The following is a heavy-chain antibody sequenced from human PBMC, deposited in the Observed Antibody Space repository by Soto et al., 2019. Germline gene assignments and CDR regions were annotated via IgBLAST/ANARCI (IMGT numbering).Heavy chain of an antibody. V-gene: IGHV3-23*01. CDR2: ISGSGGSA. D-gene: IGHD6-13*01. J-gene: IGHJ4*02. CDR3: AKDREEDSSSWYPDY. Sequence: GGSLRLSCAASGFTFSSYAMSWVRQAPGKGLEWVSAISGSGGSAYYADSVKGRFTISRDNSKNTLYLQMNSLRAEDTAVYYCAKDREEDSSSWYPDYWGQGTLVTVSS. CDR1: GFTFSSYA.